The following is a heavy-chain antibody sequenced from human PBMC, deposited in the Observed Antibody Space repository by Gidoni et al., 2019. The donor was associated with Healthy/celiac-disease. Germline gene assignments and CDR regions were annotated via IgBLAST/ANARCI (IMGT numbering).Heavy chain of an antibody. CDR1: GFTFSSYA. V-gene: IGHV3-23*01. CDR2: IIGSGGST. J-gene: IGHJ4*02. CDR3: AKEKRYCSGGSCYRYYFDY. Sequence: EVQLLESGGGLVQPGGSLRLSCAASGFTFSSYAMSWVRQAPGKGLEWVSAIIGSGGSTYYADSVKGRFTISRDNSKNTLYLQMNSLRAEDTAVYYCAKEKRYCSGGSCYRYYFDYWGQGTLVTVSS. D-gene: IGHD2-15*01.